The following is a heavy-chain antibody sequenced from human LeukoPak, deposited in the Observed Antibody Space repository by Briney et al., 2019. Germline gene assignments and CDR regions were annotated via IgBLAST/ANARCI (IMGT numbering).Heavy chain of an antibody. J-gene: IGHJ5*02. CDR2: IYYSGST. D-gene: IGHD3-9*01. Sequence: SETLSLTCTVSGGSISSSSYYWGWIRQPPGKGLEWIGSIYYSGSTYYNPSLKSRVTISVDTSKNQFSLKLSSVTAADTAVYYCARDSYYDILTGYYGRWFDPWGQGTLVTVSS. CDR1: GGSISSSSYY. CDR3: ARDSYYDILTGYYGRWFDP. V-gene: IGHV4-39*07.